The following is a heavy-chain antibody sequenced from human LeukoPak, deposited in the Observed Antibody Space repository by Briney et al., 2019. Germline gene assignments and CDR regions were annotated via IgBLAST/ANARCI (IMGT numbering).Heavy chain of an antibody. CDR2: INPNSGGT. V-gene: IGHV1-2*02. Sequence: ASVKVSCKASGYTFINNWMHWVRQAPGQGLEWMGWINPNSGGTNYAQKFQGRVTMTRNTSISTAYMELSRLRSDDTAVYYCARGGIEAYSSGWYFQYYFDYWGQGTLVTVSS. D-gene: IGHD6-19*01. CDR1: GYTFINNW. CDR3: ARGGIEAYSSGWYFQYYFDY. J-gene: IGHJ4*02.